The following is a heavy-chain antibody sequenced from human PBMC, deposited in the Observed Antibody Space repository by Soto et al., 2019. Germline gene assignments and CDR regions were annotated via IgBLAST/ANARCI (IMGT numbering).Heavy chain of an antibody. CDR3: ARGKGIGWYESSDY. V-gene: IGHV3-53*01. CDR2: IYRDGST. Sequence: EVQLEESGGGLIQPGESLRLSCAASGFTVSISYMSWVRQAPGKGLEWVSTIYRDGSTYYADSVEGRFTISRDNSKNTLYLQMNSLRAEDTATYYCARGKGIGWYESSDYWGQGTLVTVSS. CDR1: GFTVSISY. J-gene: IGHJ4*02. D-gene: IGHD6-19*01.